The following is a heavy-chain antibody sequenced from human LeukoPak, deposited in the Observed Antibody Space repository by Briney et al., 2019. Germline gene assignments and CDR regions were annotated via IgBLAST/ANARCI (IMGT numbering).Heavy chain of an antibody. CDR3: ARGYYGMDV. J-gene: IGHJ6*02. Sequence: ASVKVSCKASGYTLTGQYLYWARQTPGQGLEWMGWINPKTGDTDSAQNFQGRVTMTRDTSITTVYMELSSLTSDDTAVYYCARGYYGMDVWGQGTTVTVSS. V-gene: IGHV1-2*02. CDR1: GYTLTGQY. CDR2: INPKTGDT.